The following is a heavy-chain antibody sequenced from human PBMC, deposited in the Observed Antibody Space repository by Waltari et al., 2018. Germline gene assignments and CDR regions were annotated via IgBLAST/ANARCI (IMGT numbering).Heavy chain of an antibody. Sequence: QVQLQESGPGLVKPSETLSLTCTVSGGSISSYYWSWIRQPAGKGLEWIGRIYTSGSTNYNPSLKSRVTMAVDTSKNQFSLKLSSVTAADTAVYYCARAGDCSGGSCDYWYFDLWGRGTLVTVSS. CDR1: GGSISSYY. CDR2: IYTSGST. J-gene: IGHJ2*01. D-gene: IGHD2-15*01. CDR3: ARAGDCSGGSCDYWYFDL. V-gene: IGHV4-4*07.